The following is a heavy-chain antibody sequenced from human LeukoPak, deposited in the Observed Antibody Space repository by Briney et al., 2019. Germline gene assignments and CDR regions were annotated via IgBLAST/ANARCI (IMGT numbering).Heavy chain of an antibody. CDR1: GFTFSSYW. J-gene: IGHJ6*02. Sequence: PGGSLRLSCAASGFTFSSYWMHWVRQAPGKGLEWVSAISGSGGSTYYADSVKGRFTISRDNSKNTLYLQMNSLRAEDTAVYYCAKDLSQLRGYYPYYYYYYGMDVWGQGTTVTVSS. CDR2: ISGSGGST. D-gene: IGHD3-22*01. V-gene: IGHV3-23*01. CDR3: AKDLSQLRGYYPYYYYYYGMDV.